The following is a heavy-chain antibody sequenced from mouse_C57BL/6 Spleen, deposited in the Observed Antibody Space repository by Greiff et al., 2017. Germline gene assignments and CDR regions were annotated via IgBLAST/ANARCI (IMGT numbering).Heavy chain of an antibody. CDR3: ARDRYYGSSHWYFDV. CDR2: ISDGGSYT. Sequence: DVHLVESGGGLVKPGGSLKLSCAASGFTFSSYAMSWVRQTPEKRLEWVATISDGGSYTYYPDNVKGRFTISRDNAKNNLYLQMSHLKSEDTAMYYCARDRYYGSSHWYFDVWGTGTTVTVSS. D-gene: IGHD1-1*01. J-gene: IGHJ1*03. V-gene: IGHV5-4*01. CDR1: GFTFSSYA.